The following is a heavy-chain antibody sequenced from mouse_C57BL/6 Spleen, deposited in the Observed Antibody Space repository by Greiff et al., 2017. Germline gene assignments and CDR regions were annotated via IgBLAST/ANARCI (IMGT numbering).Heavy chain of an antibody. J-gene: IGHJ4*01. CDR2: INYDGSST. Sequence: EVKLVESEGGLVQPGSSMKLSCTASGFTFSDYYMAWVRQVPEKGLEWVANINYDGSSTYYLDSLKSRFIISRDNEKNILYLQMSSLKSEDTATYYCARGGVVATSGAMDYWGQGTSVTVSS. D-gene: IGHD1-1*01. CDR3: ARGGVVATSGAMDY. CDR1: GFTFSDYY. V-gene: IGHV5-16*01.